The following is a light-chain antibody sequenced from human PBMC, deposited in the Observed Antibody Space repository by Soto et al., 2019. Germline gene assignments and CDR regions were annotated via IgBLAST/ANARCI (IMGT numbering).Light chain of an antibody. CDR3: QQRSNWPPVT. J-gene: IGKJ4*01. V-gene: IGKV3-11*01. CDR1: QSVGSY. CDR2: DAS. Sequence: EIVLTQSPATLSLSPGERATLSCRASQSVGSYLAWYQQKPGQAPRLLIYDASNRATGIPARFSGSGSGTDFTLTISSLEPEDFAVYYCQQRSNWPPVTLRGGTTVDIK.